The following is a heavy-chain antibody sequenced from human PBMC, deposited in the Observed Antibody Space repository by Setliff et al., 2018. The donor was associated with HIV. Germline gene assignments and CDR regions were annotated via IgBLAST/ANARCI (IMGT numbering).Heavy chain of an antibody. CDR3: ASHRRVGTTVLFSY. CDR2: FDPEHDKT. V-gene: IGHV1-24*01. CDR1: GYTLTDLS. J-gene: IGHJ4*02. D-gene: IGHD1-1*01. Sequence: ASVKVSCKVSGYTLTDLSIHWVRQAPGKGLEWMGGFDPEHDKTIYAQKFQGRVTMTEDTSTDTAYTQLNSLRSEDTAVYFCASHRRVGTTVLFSYWGQGTLVTVSS.